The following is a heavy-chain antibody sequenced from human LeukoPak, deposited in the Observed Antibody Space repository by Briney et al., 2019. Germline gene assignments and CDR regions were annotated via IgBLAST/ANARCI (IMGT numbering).Heavy chain of an antibody. D-gene: IGHD1-7*01. CDR3: AREYNWSYFHYYYMDV. V-gene: IGHV3-7*01. CDR1: GFTFSSYW. J-gene: IGHJ6*03. CDR2: IKQDGSEK. Sequence: GRSLRLSCGASGFTFSSYWVSWVRQPPGKGLEWVANIKQDGSEKYYVDSVKGRFTISRDNAKNTLYLQMNSLRAEDTAVYYCAREYNWSYFHYYYMDVWGKGTTVTISS.